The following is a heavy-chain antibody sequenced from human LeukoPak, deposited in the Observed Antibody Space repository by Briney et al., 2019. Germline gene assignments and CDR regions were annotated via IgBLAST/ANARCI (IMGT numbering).Heavy chain of an antibody. CDR1: GYSFTSYW. V-gene: IGHV5-51*01. J-gene: IGHJ5*02. Sequence: GESLKISCKGSGYSFTSYWIGWVRQMPEKGLEWMGIIYPGDSDTRYSPSFQGQVTISADKSITTAYLQWSSLKASDPAMYYCARQGIAVGGRSLFDPWGQGTLVTVSS. CDR2: IYPGDSDT. D-gene: IGHD6-19*01. CDR3: ARQGIAVGGRSLFDP.